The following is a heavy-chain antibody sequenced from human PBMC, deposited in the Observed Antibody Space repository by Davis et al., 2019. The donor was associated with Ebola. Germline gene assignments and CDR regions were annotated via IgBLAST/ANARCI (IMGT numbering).Heavy chain of an antibody. V-gene: IGHV4-59*01. D-gene: IGHD3-9*01. CDR3: AREYYDILTGPWGMDV. J-gene: IGHJ6*02. CDR1: GGSISSYY. CDR2: IYYSGST. Sequence: MPSETLSLTCTVSGGSISSYYWSWIRQPPGKGLEWIGYIYYSGSTNYNPSLKSRVTISVDTSKNQFSLKLSSVTAVDTAVYYCAREYYDILTGPWGMDVWGQGTTVTVSS.